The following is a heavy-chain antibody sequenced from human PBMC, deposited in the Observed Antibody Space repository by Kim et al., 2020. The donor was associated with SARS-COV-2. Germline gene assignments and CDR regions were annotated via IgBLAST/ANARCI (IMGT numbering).Heavy chain of an antibody. V-gene: IGHV3-23*01. Sequence: GGSLRLSCAASGFTFSSYAMSWVRQAPGKGLEWVSGIGSNGFSIYYADSVKGRFTISRDNSKNTLYLQMNSLRAEDTAVYFCAKGTATYYYGSGSYGVYYWGQGTLVTVSS. CDR1: GFTFSSYA. D-gene: IGHD3-10*01. CDR2: IGSNGFSI. J-gene: IGHJ4*02. CDR3: AKGTATYYYGSGSYGVYY.